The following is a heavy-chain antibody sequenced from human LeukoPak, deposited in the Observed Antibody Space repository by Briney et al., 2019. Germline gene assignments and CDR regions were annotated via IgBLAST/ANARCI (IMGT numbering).Heavy chain of an antibody. V-gene: IGHV4-34*01. J-gene: IGHJ4*02. CDR2: INHSGST. Sequence: SETLSLTCAVYGGSFSGYYWSWIRQPPGKGLEWIGEINHSGSTNYNPSLKSRVTISVDTSKNQFSLKLSSVTAADTAVYYCARVSYYDSSGNTGAFDYWGQGTLVTVSS. D-gene: IGHD3-22*01. CDR3: ARVSYYDSSGNTGAFDY. CDR1: GGSFSGYY.